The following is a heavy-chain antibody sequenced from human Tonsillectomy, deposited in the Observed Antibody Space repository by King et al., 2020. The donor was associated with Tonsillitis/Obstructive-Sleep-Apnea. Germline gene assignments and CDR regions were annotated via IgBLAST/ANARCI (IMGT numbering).Heavy chain of an antibody. CDR2: INHSGST. CDR1: GGSFSGYY. Sequence: VQLKQWGAGLLKPSETLSLTCAVYGGSFSGYYWTWIRQPPGKGLEWIGEINHSGSTNYNPSLKTRVTISVDTSKHQFSLKLTSVTAADTAVYYCARGTTNYDFWTSAAFDPWGQGTLVTVSS. V-gene: IGHV4-34*01. CDR3: ARGTTNYDFWTSAAFDP. D-gene: IGHD3-3*01. J-gene: IGHJ5*02.